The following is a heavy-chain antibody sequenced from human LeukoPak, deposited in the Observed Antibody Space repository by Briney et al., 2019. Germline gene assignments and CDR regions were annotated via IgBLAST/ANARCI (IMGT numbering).Heavy chain of an antibody. CDR2: IEAKAHGGTT. CDR1: SYTFSDAW. CDR3: STDPFYDSAGFAF. J-gene: IGHJ4*02. Sequence: PGGSLRLSCAASSYTFSDAWMNWVRQAPGKGLELVGRIEAKAHGGTTNYAAPVKGRFTISRDDSKNTLYLLMSSLKTEDTAVYYCSTDPFYDSAGFAFWGQGTLVTVS. D-gene: IGHD3-22*01. V-gene: IGHV3-15*07.